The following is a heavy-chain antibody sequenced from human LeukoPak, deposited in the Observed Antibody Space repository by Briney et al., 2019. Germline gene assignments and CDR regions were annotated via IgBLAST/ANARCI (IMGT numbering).Heavy chain of an antibody. V-gene: IGHV4-34*01. J-gene: IGHJ4*02. Sequence: SETLSLTCAVYGGSFSGYYWSWIRQPPGKGLEWIGEINHSGSTNYNPSLKSRVTISVDTSKNQFSLKLSSVTAADTAVYYCARGVGWLRTSPFDYWGQGTLATVSS. CDR1: GGSFSGYY. CDR2: INHSGST. CDR3: ARGVGWLRTSPFDY. D-gene: IGHD5-12*01.